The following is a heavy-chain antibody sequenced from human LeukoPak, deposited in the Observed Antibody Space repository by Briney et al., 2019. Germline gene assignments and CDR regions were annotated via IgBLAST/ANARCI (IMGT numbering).Heavy chain of an antibody. Sequence: GASVKVSCKASGYTFTSYDINWVRQATGQGLEWMGWMKPNSGNTGYAQKFQGRVTMTRNTSISTAYMELSSLRSEDTAVYYCARGPRLNDYSLYYYYMDVWGKGTTVTVSS. D-gene: IGHD4-11*01. CDR3: ARGPRLNDYSLYYYYMDV. V-gene: IGHV1-8*01. J-gene: IGHJ6*03. CDR2: MKPNSGNT. CDR1: GYTFTSYD.